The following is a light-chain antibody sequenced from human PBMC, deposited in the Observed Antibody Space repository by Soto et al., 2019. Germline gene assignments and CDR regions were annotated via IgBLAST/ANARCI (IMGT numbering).Light chain of an antibody. CDR2: RND. J-gene: IGLJ2*01. CDR3: AAWDDSLSAAV. CDR1: SSIIGSNY. V-gene: IGLV1-47*01. Sequence: QPVLTQSPSASGTPGQRVTISCSGSSSIIGSNYVYWYQQLPGTAPKLLIYRNDERPSGVPDRFSGSKSDTSASLAISGLRSEDEADYFCAAWDDSLSAAVFGGGTKLTVL.